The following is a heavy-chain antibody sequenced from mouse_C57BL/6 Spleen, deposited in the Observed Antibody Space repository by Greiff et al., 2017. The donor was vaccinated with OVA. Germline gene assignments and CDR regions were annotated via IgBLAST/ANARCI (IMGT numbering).Heavy chain of an antibody. CDR3: VRGACSNYGYFDV. CDR1: GFSFNTYA. CDR2: IRSNSNNYAT. V-gene: IGHV10-1*01. J-gene: IGHJ1*03. Sequence: DVKLVESGGGLVQPKGSLKLSCAASGFSFNTYAMHWVRQAPGKGLEWVARIRSNSNNYATNHADSVKDRFTISRDDSESMLYLQMNISKTEDAAMYYCVRGACSNYGYFDVWGTGTTVTVSS. D-gene: IGHD1-1*01.